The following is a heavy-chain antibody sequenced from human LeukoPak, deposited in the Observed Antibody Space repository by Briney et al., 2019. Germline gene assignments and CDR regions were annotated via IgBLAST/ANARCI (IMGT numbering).Heavy chain of an antibody. Sequence: PSETLSLTCTVSGGSISSYYWSWIRQPAGKGLEWIGRIYTSGSTNYNPSLKSRVTISVDTSKNQFSLKLSSVTAADTAVYYCARVCGGSCYGFSAMDAFDIWGQGTMVTVSS. J-gene: IGHJ3*02. CDR2: IYTSGST. CDR1: GGSISSYY. V-gene: IGHV4-4*07. D-gene: IGHD2-15*01. CDR3: ARVCGGSCYGFSAMDAFDI.